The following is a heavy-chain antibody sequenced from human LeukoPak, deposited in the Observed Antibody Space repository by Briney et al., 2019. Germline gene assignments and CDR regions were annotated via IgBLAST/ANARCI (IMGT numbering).Heavy chain of an antibody. CDR3: TRHDVVPVIGHGMAV. J-gene: IGHJ6*02. V-gene: IGHV4-59*08. Sequence: SETLSLTCTVSGALIGSYYWSWIRQAPGKGLEWIGYISPTAYTIYTPSLKSRVTISREMSANQFSLILSSVTAEDTAVYYCTRHDVVPVIGHGMAVWGQGTTVTVSS. CDR2: ISPTAYT. CDR1: GALIGSYY. D-gene: IGHD3-16*02.